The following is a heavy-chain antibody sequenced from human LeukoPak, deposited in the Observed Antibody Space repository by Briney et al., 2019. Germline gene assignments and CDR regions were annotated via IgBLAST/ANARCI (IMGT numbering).Heavy chain of an antibody. CDR2: IYSGGST. D-gene: IGHD5-18*01. Sequence: GGSLRLSCAASDFTVSSNYMSWVRQAPGKGLEWVSDIYSGGSTYSAASVKGRFTISRDNSKNPLYLQMNSLTAEDTAVYYCARGHSYGADYYYYMDVWGKGTTVTVSS. V-gene: IGHV3-53*01. J-gene: IGHJ6*03. CDR1: DFTVSSNY. CDR3: ARGHSYGADYYYYMDV.